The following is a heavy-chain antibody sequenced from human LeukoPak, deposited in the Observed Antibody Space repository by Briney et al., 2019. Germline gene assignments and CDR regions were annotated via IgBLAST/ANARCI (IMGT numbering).Heavy chain of an antibody. D-gene: IGHD1-1*01. CDR3: ARGGHDPGIPFDI. V-gene: IGHV3-48*03. CDR2: ISSRGSAI. CDR1: GFTFSSYE. Sequence: GGSLRLSCAASGFTFSSYEMNWVRQAPGRGLEWVSYISSRGSAIYYADSVKGRFTISRDNAKNSLYLQMNSLRADDTAVYYCARGGHDPGIPFDIWGQGTMVTVSS. J-gene: IGHJ3*02.